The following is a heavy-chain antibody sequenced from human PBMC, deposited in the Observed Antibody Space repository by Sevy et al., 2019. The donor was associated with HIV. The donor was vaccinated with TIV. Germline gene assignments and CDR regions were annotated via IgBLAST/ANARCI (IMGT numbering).Heavy chain of an antibody. D-gene: IGHD4-17*01. CDR3: ATYMSTTVAFDI. V-gene: IGHV3-74*01. J-gene: IGHJ3*02. Sequence: GGCLRLSCAASGFTFSNYWMHWVRRAPGKGLVWVSRISSDGTNTIYADSVKGRFTLSRDNAKNTLYLHMNSLTAEDTAMYYCATYMSTTVAFDIWGHGTMVTVSS. CDR2: ISSDGTNT. CDR1: GFTFSNYW.